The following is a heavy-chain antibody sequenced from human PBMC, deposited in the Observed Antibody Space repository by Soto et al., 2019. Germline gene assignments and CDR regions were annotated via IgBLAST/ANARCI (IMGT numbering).Heavy chain of an antibody. D-gene: IGHD6-19*01. CDR3: ARVGSSGWSPDY. J-gene: IGHJ4*02. Sequence: LSLTCTVSGGSISGHYWIWIRQSPGKRLEWIGYIFYSGSTNYNPSLKSRVTLSVDTSKNQFSLSLGSVTAADTAVYYCARVGSSGWSPDYWGQGTLVTVSS. V-gene: IGHV4-59*11. CDR2: IFYSGST. CDR1: GGSISGHY.